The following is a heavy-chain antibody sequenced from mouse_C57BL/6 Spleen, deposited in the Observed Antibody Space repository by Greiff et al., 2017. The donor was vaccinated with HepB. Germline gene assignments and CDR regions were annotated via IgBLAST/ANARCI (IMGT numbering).Heavy chain of an antibody. CDR1: GYTFTDYY. CDR3: ARNHLDYGSYFDY. CDR2: IYPGSGNT. Sequence: VQLQQSGAELVRPGASVKLSCKASGYTFTDYYINWVKQRPRQGLEWIARIYPGSGNTYYNEKFKGKATLTAERSSSTAYMQLSSLTSEDSAVYFCARNHLDYGSYFDYWGQGTTLTVSS. J-gene: IGHJ2*01. D-gene: IGHD1-1*01. V-gene: IGHV1-76*01.